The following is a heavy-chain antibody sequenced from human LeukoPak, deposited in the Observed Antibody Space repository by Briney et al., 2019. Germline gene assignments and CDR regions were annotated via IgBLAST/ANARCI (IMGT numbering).Heavy chain of an antibody. CDR2: ISAYNGNT. J-gene: IGHJ4*02. Sequence: ASVKVSCKASGYTFTSYGISWVRQAPGQGLAWMGWISAYNGNTNYAQKLQGRVTMTTDTSTSTAYMELRSLRSDDTAVYYCARDAPRSYYYDSSGYYGDYWGQGALVTVSS. CDR3: ARDAPRSYYYDSSGYYGDY. D-gene: IGHD3-22*01. CDR1: GYTFTSYG. V-gene: IGHV1-18*01.